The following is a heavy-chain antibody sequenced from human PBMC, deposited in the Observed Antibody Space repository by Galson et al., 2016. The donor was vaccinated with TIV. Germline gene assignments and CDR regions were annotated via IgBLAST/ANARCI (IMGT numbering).Heavy chain of an antibody. V-gene: IGHV2-5*02. D-gene: IGHD3-16*01. Sequence: PALVKPTQTLTLTCTFSGFSLPTNGVGVGWVRQPPGKTLEWLALIYWDDDKRFSPSLRNRLTITKDTSKNQVVLTVTNVDPVDSATYFCARFYFNNNDYYYRRPDDWGQGGLVTVSS. CDR3: ARFYFNNNDYYYRRPDD. J-gene: IGHJ4*02. CDR1: GFSLPTNGVG. CDR2: IYWDDDK.